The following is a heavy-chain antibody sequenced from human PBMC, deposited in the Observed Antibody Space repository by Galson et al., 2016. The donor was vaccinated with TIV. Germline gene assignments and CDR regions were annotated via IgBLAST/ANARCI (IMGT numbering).Heavy chain of an antibody. CDR2: FDPEVSKT. CDR3: ATVAWFPGLSLDN. V-gene: IGHV1-24*01. J-gene: IGHJ4*02. D-gene: IGHD2/OR15-2a*01. CDR1: GDSLSDLS. Sequence: SVKVSCKVSGDSLSDLSMHWVRQAPGKGLEWMGGFDPEVSKTVYAQMLQGRVTMAADKSRNTAYMELGSLRFEDTAVYYCATVAWFPGLSLDNWGQGTLVTVSS.